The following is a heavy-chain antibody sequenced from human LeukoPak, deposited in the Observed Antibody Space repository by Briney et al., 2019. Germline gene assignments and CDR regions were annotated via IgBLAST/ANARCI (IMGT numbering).Heavy chain of an antibody. Sequence: GGSLRLSCAASGFTFSSYSMNWVRQAPGKGLEWVSSVSSRSSYIYYADSVKGRFTISRDNAKNSLYPQMNSLRAEDTAVYYCARDGYGSGWGSYYYYGMDVWGQGTTVTVSS. D-gene: IGHD3-10*01. J-gene: IGHJ6*02. CDR3: ARDGYGSGWGSYYYYGMDV. CDR2: VSSRSSYI. CDR1: GFTFSSYS. V-gene: IGHV3-21*01.